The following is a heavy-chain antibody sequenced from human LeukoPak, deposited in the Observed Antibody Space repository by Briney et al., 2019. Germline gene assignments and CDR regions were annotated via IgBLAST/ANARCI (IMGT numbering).Heavy chain of an antibody. Sequence: GGSLRLSCAASGFTFSSYGMHWVRQAPGKGLEWVAVISYDGSNKYYADSVKGRFTISRDNSKNTLYLQMNSLRAEDTAVYYCVKDLPSLYYYDSSGSNDAFDIWGQGTMVTVSS. CDR1: GFTFSSYG. V-gene: IGHV3-30*18. CDR3: VKDLPSLYYYDSSGSNDAFDI. CDR2: ISYDGSNK. D-gene: IGHD3-22*01. J-gene: IGHJ3*02.